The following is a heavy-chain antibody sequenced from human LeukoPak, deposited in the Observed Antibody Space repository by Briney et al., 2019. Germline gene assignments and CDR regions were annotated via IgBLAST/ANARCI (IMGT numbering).Heavy chain of an antibody. J-gene: IGHJ4*02. Sequence: SGPALVKPTQTRTLTCNLSVFSLSASGMCVSWIRQPPGKPLEWLARIDWDDDKYYSPSLKARLTISNDTSKNQVVLTMTNMDPVDTATYYCARIRDPAYSSSWYDDYWGQGTLVTVSS. D-gene: IGHD6-13*01. V-gene: IGHV2-70*11. CDR1: VFSLSASGMC. CDR2: IDWDDDK. CDR3: ARIRDPAYSSSWYDDY.